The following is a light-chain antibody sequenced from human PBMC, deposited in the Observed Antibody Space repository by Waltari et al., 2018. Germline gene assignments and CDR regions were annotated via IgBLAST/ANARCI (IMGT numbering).Light chain of an antibody. CDR3: MQALQTPRT. CDR2: LGS. J-gene: IGKJ4*01. Sequence: DIVMTQSPLPLPVTPGEPASTPCRLSQSLLHSNGYNYLDWYLQKPGQSPKLLIYLGSNRASGVPDRFSGSGSGTDFTLKISRVEAEDVGVYYCMQALQTPRTFGGGTKVEIK. V-gene: IGKV2-28*01. CDR1: QSLLHSNGYNY.